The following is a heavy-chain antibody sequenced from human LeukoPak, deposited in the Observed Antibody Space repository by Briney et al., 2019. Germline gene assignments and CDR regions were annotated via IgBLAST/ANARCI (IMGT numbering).Heavy chain of an antibody. CDR2: IHSSGNT. J-gene: IGHJ5*02. CDR1: GASISSYY. V-gene: IGHV4-59*01. Sequence: SETLSLTCTVSGASISSYYWSWIRQPPRKGLEWIGYIHSSGNTNYKPSLKSRVTMSVDTSKNQFSLKLTSVTGADTAVYYCARGYYDSSGYSNPFDPWGQGTLVTVSS. CDR3: ARGYYDSSGYSNPFDP. D-gene: IGHD3-22*01.